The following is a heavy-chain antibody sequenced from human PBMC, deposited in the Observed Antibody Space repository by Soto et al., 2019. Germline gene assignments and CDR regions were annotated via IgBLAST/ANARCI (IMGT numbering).Heavy chain of an antibody. J-gene: IGHJ6*02. CDR2: IIPIFGTA. Sequence: QVQLVQSGAEVKKPGSSVKVSCKASGGTFSSYAISWVRQAPGQGLEWMGGIIPIFGTANYAQKFQGRVTITADESTGKAYMELSSLRSEDTAVYYCARSGCSSTSCYLTGGRYYYYYGMDVWGQGTTVTVSS. V-gene: IGHV1-69*01. CDR1: GGTFSSYA. CDR3: ARSGCSSTSCYLTGGRYYYYYGMDV. D-gene: IGHD2-2*01.